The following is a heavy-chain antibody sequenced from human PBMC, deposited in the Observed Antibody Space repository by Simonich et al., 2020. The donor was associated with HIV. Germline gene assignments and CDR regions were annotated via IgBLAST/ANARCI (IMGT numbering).Heavy chain of an antibody. J-gene: IGHJ3*02. Sequence: QVQLQQWGAGLLKPSETLSLTCAVYGGSFSGYYWSWIRQPPGKGLEWIGEINHSGSTNYHPSLKSRVTISVDTSKNQFSLKLSSVTAADTAVYYCARRLSKLSRNQRPDAFDIWGQGTMVTVSS. CDR2: INHSGST. V-gene: IGHV4-34*01. CDR3: ARRLSKLSRNQRPDAFDI. D-gene: IGHD5-18*01. CDR1: GGSFSGYY.